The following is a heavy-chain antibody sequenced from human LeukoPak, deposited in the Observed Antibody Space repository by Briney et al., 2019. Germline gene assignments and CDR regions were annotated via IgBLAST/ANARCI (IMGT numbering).Heavy chain of an antibody. D-gene: IGHD6-19*01. CDR1: GFTFSSHA. CDR3: XXXXXXGWWGPFDY. Sequence: PGGSLRLSCAASGFTFSSHATHWVRQAPGKGLEWVAVIWYDGSNKYYADSVKGRFTISRDNSKNTLYLQMNSLRAEDTAVYYCXXXXXXGWWGPFDYWGQGTLVTVSS. J-gene: IGHJ4*02. CDR2: IWYDGSNK. V-gene: IGHV3-33*08.